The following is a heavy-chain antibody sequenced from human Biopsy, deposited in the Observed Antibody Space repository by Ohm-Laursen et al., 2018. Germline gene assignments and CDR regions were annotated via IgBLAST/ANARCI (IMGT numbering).Heavy chain of an antibody. CDR1: GGSISSSTTYY. CDR2: FYNTETT. Sequence: SDTLSLTCTVSGGSISSSTTYYWAWLRQPPGKGLEWIGSFYNTETTFYNPSLKSRVTISVDTSTNQFSLKVSSVTAADTALYFCARHPTGFWFDPWGHGTLVTVSS. CDR3: ARHPTGFWFDP. V-gene: IGHV4-39*01. J-gene: IGHJ5*02.